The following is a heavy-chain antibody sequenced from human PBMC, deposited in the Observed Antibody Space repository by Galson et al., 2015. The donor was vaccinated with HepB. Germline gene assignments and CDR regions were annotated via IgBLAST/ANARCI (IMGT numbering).Heavy chain of an antibody. D-gene: IGHD3-22*01. J-gene: IGHJ4*02. CDR1: GFTFSGSA. CDR2: IGSNANNYAT. V-gene: IGHV3-73*01. Sequence: SLRLSCAGSGFTFSGSAMHWVRQTSGKGLEWIGRIGSNANNYATAYKASVKGRFTISRDDSKNTAYLQMNSLRTEDTAVYYCTRLGDHSGYSSCWGQGTLVTVSS. CDR3: TRLGDHSGYSSC.